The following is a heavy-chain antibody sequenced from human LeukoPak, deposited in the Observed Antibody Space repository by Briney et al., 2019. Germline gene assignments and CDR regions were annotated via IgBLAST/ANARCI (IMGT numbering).Heavy chain of an antibody. J-gene: IGHJ6*03. Sequence: ASVKVSCKASGYTFTGHYIHWVRQAPGQGLEWMGWINPKNAGTNYAQKFQGRVTMTRDTSTGTAYMELSRLRSDDTAVYYCARVADYVDYYYYYMDVWGKGTTVTVSS. CDR3: ARVADYVDYYYYYMDV. V-gene: IGHV1-2*02. CDR2: INPKNAGT. D-gene: IGHD4-17*01. CDR1: GYTFTGHY.